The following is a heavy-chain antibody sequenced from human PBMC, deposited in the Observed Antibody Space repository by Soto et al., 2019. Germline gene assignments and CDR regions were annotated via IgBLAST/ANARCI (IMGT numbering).Heavy chain of an antibody. J-gene: IGHJ2*01. CDR2: IGRGGDT. D-gene: IGHD2-21*02. CDR3: ARELGDHISRGWYFDL. CDR1: GITFSNSD. V-gene: IGHV3-13*01. Sequence: EVQLVESGGDLVQPGGSLRLSCAASGITFSNSDLHWVRQSTGKGLKWVSAIGRGGDTYYPDSVKGRFTISRDNAKDSLYLQMNSLGAGDTAVYYCARELGDHISRGWYFDLWGRGTLVTVSS.